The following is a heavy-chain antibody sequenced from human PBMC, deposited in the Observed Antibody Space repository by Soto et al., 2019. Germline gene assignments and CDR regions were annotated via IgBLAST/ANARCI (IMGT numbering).Heavy chain of an antibody. CDR2: IYYSGST. CDR1: GGSISSRSYY. J-gene: IGHJ3*02. D-gene: IGHD3-22*01. Sequence: SETLSLTCTVSGGSISSRSYYWGWLRQPPGKGLEWIGSIYYSGSTYYNPSLKSRVTISVDTSKNQFSLKLSSVTAADTAVYYCARRRITMIVAGFGAFDIWGQGTMVTVSS. CDR3: ARRRITMIVAGFGAFDI. V-gene: IGHV4-39*01.